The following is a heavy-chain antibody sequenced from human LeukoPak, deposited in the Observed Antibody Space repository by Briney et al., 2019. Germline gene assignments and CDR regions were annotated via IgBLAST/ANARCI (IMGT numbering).Heavy chain of an antibody. CDR1: GVSISSYY. CDR3: ARGEVPAAIWKGYYFDY. J-gene: IGHJ4*02. D-gene: IGHD2-2*01. V-gene: IGHV4-59*08. CDR2: IYYSGST. Sequence: SETLSLTCTVSGVSISSYYWSWIRQPPGKGLEWIGYIYYSGSTNYNPSLKSRVTISVDTSKNQFSLKLSSVTAADTAVYYCARGEVPAAIWKGYYFDYWGQGTLVTVSS.